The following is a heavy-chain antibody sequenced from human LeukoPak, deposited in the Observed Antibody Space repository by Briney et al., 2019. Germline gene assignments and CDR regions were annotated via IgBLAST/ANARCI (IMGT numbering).Heavy chain of an antibody. J-gene: IGHJ4*02. CDR3: ARAPTVSVGYCSSVSCQADY. D-gene: IGHD2-2*01. V-gene: IGHV1-69*04. CDR2: IIPILGIA. Sequence: ASVKVSCKASGGTFSSYAISWVRQAPGQGLEWMGRIIPILGIANYAQKFQGRVTITADKSTSTAYMELSSLRAEDTADCARAPTVSVGYCSSVSCQADYWGQGTLVTVSS. CDR1: GGTFSSYA.